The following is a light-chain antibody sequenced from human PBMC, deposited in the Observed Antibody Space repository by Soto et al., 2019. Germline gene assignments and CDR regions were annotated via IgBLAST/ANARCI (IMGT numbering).Light chain of an antibody. CDR1: SSDVGGYNY. V-gene: IGLV2-14*03. J-gene: IGLJ1*01. Sequence: QSALTQPASVSGSPGQSITISCTGTSSDVGGYNYVSWYQQHPGKAPKLMIYDVNNRPSGVSNPFSGSKSGDTASLTISGLQAEDEADYYCSSYASSSRYVFGTGTKLTVL. CDR2: DVN. CDR3: SSYASSSRYV.